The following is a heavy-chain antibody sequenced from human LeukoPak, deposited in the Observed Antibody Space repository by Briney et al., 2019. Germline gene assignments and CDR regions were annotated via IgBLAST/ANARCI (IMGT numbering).Heavy chain of an antibody. CDR3: ARAGYSYGQAFDY. CDR1: GGTFSSYA. J-gene: IGHJ4*02. D-gene: IGHD5-18*01. Sequence: ASVKVSCKASGGTFSSYAISWVRQAPGQGLEWMGRIIPILGIANYAQKFQGRVTITADKSTSTAYMELSSLRSEDTAVYYCARAGYSYGQAFDYWGQGTLVTVSS. V-gene: IGHV1-69*04. CDR2: IIPILGIA.